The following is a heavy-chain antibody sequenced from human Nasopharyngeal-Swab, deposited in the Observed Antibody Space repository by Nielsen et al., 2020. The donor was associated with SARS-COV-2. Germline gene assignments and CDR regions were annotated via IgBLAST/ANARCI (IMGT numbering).Heavy chain of an antibody. D-gene: IGHD3-22*01. J-gene: IGHJ3*02. CDR2: IYYSGST. CDR3: ARESDYYDSSGSLGDAFDI. V-gene: IGHV4-59*01. Sequence: SETLSLTCTVSGGSISSYYWSWIRQPPGKGPEWIGYIYYSGSTNYNPSLKSRVTISVDTSKNQFSLKLSSVTAADTAVYYCARESDYYDSSGSLGDAFDIWGQGTMVTVSS. CDR1: GGSISSYY.